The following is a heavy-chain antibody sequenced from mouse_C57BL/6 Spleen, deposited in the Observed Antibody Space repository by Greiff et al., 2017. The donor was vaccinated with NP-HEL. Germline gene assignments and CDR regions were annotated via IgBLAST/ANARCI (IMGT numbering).Heavy chain of an antibody. D-gene: IGHD4-1*01. CDR1: GYSITSGYY. Sequence: EVKLVESGPGLVKPSQSLSLTCSVTGYSITSGYYWNWIRQFPGNKLEWMGYISYDGSNNYNPSLKNRISITRDTSKNQFFLKLNSVTTEDTATYYCARESGTSGSFDYWGQGTTLTVSS. CDR2: ISYDGSN. CDR3: ARESGTSGSFDY. J-gene: IGHJ2*01. V-gene: IGHV3-6*01.